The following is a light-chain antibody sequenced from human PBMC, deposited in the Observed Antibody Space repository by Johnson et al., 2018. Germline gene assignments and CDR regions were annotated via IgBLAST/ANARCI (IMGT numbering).Light chain of an antibody. CDR1: SSNIGNNY. V-gene: IGLV1-51*02. J-gene: IGLJ1*01. CDR2: ENN. CDR3: GTWDSSLSAGNV. Sequence: QSVLTQPPSVSAAPGQKVTISCSGSSSNIGNNYVSWYQQPPGTAPKLLIYENNKRPSGIPDRFSGFKSGTSANLGITGLQNGDEADYYCGTWDSSLSAGNVFGTGTKVTVL.